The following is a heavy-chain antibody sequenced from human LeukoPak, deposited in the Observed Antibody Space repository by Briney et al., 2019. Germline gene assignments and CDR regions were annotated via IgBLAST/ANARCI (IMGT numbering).Heavy chain of an antibody. V-gene: IGHV3-21*01. Sequence: GGSLRLSCAASGFTFSRYSMNWVRQAPGKGLEWVSSISISSNYIYYTDSVKGRFTISRDNAKNSLYLQMNSLRAEDTAVYYCARAGRKSRGVDLVRKKETGYYYYMDVWGKGTTVTVSS. CDR3: ARAGRKSRGVDLVRKKETGYYYYMDV. CDR1: GFTFSRYS. J-gene: IGHJ6*03. CDR2: ISISSNYI. D-gene: IGHD3-10*02.